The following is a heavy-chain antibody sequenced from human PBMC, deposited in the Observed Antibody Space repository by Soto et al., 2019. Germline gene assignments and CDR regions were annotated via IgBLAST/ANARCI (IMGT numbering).Heavy chain of an antibody. V-gene: IGHV3-23*01. D-gene: IGHD6-13*01. Sequence: GGSLRLSCAASGFTFSSYAMSWVRQAPGKGLEWVSAISGSGGSTYYADSVKGRFTISRDNSKNTLYLQMNSLRAEDTAVYYWALISGYSSSWYVIGEYFQHWGQGTLVTVSS. CDR1: GFTFSSYA. J-gene: IGHJ1*01. CDR3: ALISGYSSSWYVIGEYFQH. CDR2: ISGSGGST.